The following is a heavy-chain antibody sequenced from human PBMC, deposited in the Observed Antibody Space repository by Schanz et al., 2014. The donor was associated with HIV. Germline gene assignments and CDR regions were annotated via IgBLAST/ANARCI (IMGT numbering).Heavy chain of an antibody. CDR3: VKRGSEAYSDTWFADS. CDR2: ISSTSTYR. J-gene: IGHJ4*02. Sequence: EVQLVESGGGLVQPGGSRRLSCGASGFIFSDYYMDWVRQAPGKGLEWIASISSTSTYRFYAASVKGRFTISRDNSEDTLYLQMNSLGVDDSAMYYCVKRGSEAYSDTWFADSWGQGTLVTVSS. V-gene: IGHV3-21*02. CDR1: GFIFSDYY. D-gene: IGHD3-10*01.